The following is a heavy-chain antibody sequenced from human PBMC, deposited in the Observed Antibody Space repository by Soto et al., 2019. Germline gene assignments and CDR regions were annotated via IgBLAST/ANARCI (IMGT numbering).Heavy chain of an antibody. CDR3: ARGQEVWWNAGPLGLHGLDV. V-gene: IGHV1-8*01. Sequence: QVQLVQSGAEVKKSGASVKVSCKASRYTFIIYDINWVRQATGQGLEWMGWMNPNSGNTGYAQKFQGRITMTRNTSTNTAYMELSSLRSEDTAVYYCARGQEVWWNAGPLGLHGLDVWGQGTTVTVSS. D-gene: IGHD3-16*01. J-gene: IGHJ6*02. CDR1: RYTFIIYD. CDR2: MNPNSGNT.